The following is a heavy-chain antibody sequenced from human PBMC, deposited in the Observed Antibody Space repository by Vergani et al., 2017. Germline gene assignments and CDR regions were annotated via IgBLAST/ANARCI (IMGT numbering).Heavy chain of an antibody. CDR1: GGSISSGSYY. V-gene: IGHV4-61*02. D-gene: IGHD4-23*01. CDR3: ARVPDYGVNSGYFQH. Sequence: QVQLQESGPGLVKPSQTLSLTCTVSGGSISSGSYYWSWIRQPAGKGLEWIGRIYTSGSTNYNTSLKSRVTISVDTSKNQFSLKLSSVTAADTAVYYCARVPDYGVNSGYFQHWGQGTLVTVSS. J-gene: IGHJ1*01. CDR2: IYTSGST.